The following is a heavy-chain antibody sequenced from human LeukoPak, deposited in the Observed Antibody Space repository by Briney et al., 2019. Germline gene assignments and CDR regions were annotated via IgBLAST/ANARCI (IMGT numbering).Heavy chain of an antibody. J-gene: IGHJ4*02. V-gene: IGHV3-30*02. Sequence: GGSLRLSCAASGFTFSSYGMHWVRQAPGKGLEGVAFIRYDGSNKYYADSVKGRFTISRDNSKNTLYLQMNSLRAEDTAVYYCAKDSRDSYSGSYFPYWGQGTLVTVSS. D-gene: IGHD1-26*01. CDR2: IRYDGSNK. CDR1: GFTFSSYG. CDR3: AKDSRDSYSGSYFPY.